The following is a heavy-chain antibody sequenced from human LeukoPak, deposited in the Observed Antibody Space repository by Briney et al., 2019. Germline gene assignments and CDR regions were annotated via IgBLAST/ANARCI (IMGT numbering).Heavy chain of an antibody. Sequence: ASVKVSCKASGYTFTSYYMHWVRQAPGQGLEWMGWINPNSGGTNYAQKFQGRVTMTRDTSISTAYMELSRLRSDDTAVYYCARGSSGLSPFDYWGQGTLVTVSS. CDR1: GYTFTSYY. CDR2: INPNSGGT. J-gene: IGHJ4*02. CDR3: ARGSSGLSPFDY. D-gene: IGHD3-22*01. V-gene: IGHV1-2*02.